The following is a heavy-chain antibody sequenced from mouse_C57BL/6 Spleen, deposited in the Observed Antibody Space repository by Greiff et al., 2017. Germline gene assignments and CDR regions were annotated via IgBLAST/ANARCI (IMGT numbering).Heavy chain of an antibody. CDR2: IFPGSGST. Sequence: VQLQQSGPELVKPGASVKISCKASGYTFTDYYINWVKQRPGQGLEWIGWIFPGSGSTYYNEKFKGKATLTVDKSSSTAYMLLSSLTSEASAVYFCASGVYYDYDRPFDYWGQGTTLTVSS. D-gene: IGHD2-4*01. CDR3: ASGVYYDYDRPFDY. CDR1: GYTFTDYY. J-gene: IGHJ2*01. V-gene: IGHV1-75*01.